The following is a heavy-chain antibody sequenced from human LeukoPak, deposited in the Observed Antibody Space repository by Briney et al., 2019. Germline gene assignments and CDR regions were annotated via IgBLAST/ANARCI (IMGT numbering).Heavy chain of an antibody. CDR2: ISGSGGST. J-gene: IGHJ3*02. D-gene: IGHD3-10*01. CDR3: AKDARYGSGSLTYAFDI. Sequence: GGSLRLSCAASGFTFSRYAMSWVRQAPGKGLEWVSAISGSGGSTFYADSVKGRFTISRDNSKNTLYLQMNSLRAEDTAVYYCAKDARYGSGSLTYAFDIWGQGTMVTVSS. CDR1: GFTFSRYA. V-gene: IGHV3-23*01.